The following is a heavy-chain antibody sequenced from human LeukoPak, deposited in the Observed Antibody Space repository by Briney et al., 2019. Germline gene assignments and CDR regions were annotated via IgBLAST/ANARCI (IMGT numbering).Heavy chain of an antibody. CDR1: GFTVSSNY. V-gene: IGHV3-53*01. D-gene: IGHD3-3*01. CDR2: IYSGGST. Sequence: GGSLRLSCAASGFTVSSNYMSWVRQAPGKGLEWVSVIYSGGSTYYADSVKGRFTISRDNSKNTLYLQMNSLRAEDTAVYYCAKCNRITIFGVASDYWGQGTLVTVSS. J-gene: IGHJ4*02. CDR3: AKCNRITIFGVASDY.